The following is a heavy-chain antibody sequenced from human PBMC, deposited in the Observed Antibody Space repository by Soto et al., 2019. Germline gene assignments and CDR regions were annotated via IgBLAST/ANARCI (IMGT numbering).Heavy chain of an antibody. CDR1: GFTFKSYA. Sequence: EVQLLESGGDLVKPGGSLRLSCATSGFTFKSYAMSWVRQAPGKGLEWVSGISGSGDTTTYYSDSVKGRFTISRDNSKNTLFLQMNSLRADDTAVYFCAKEVLVVLVPHALDYWGQGTLVSVSS. CDR3: AKEVLVVLVPHALDY. CDR2: ISGSGDTTT. D-gene: IGHD2-8*02. J-gene: IGHJ4*02. V-gene: IGHV3-23*01.